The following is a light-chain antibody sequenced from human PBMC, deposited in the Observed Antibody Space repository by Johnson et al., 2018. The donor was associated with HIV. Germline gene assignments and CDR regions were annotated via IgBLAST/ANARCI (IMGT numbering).Light chain of an antibody. CDR2: ENN. V-gene: IGLV1-51*02. Sequence: QFVLTQPPSLSAAPGQRVTISCSGSSSNIGNNYVSWYQQLPGTAPKLLIYENNKRPSGIPDRFSGSKSGTSATLGITGLQTGDEADYYCGTWDSSLSAGKVFGTGTKVTVL. J-gene: IGLJ1*01. CDR3: GTWDSSLSAGKV. CDR1: SSNIGNNY.